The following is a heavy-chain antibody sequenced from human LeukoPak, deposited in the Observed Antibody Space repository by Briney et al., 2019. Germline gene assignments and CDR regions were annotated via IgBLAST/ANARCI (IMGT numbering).Heavy chain of an antibody. V-gene: IGHV1-2*02. CDR1: GYTFIDYY. CDR3: ARDEAATSDNAFDV. Sequence: ASVKVSCKASGYTFIDYYFHWVRQAPGQGLEWMGWVYPKNGGSNVAQKFRGRVTMTGDTSISTVYTEVNRLTSDDTAVYYCARDEAATSDNAFDVWGQGTMVAVSS. J-gene: IGHJ3*01. D-gene: IGHD6-25*01. CDR2: VYPKNGGS.